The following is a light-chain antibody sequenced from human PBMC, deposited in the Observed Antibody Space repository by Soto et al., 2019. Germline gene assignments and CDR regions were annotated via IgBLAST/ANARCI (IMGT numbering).Light chain of an antibody. CDR2: TNS. V-gene: IGLV1-44*01. Sequence: QSALTQPPSASGTPGQRLTIACSGTSSNIGSNFVNWYRQLPGTAPKLLVHTNSQRPSGVPDRSSGSKSGTSASLAISGLQSDDEADYFCAVWDDSLHGYVFATGTKVTVL. CDR1: SSNIGSNF. J-gene: IGLJ1*01. CDR3: AVWDDSLHGYV.